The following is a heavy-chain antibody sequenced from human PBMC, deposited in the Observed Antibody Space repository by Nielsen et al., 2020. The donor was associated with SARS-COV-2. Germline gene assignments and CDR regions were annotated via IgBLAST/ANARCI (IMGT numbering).Heavy chain of an antibody. J-gene: IGHJ4*02. CDR1: GYTFTSYD. Sequence: ASVKVSCKASGYTFTSYDINWVRQATGQGLEWMGWVNPNSGNTGYAQKFQGRVTMTRNTSISTAYMELSSLRSEDTAVYYCAREIVATEGPGFDYWGQGTLVTVSS. V-gene: IGHV1-8*01. D-gene: IGHD5-12*01. CDR2: VNPNSGNT. CDR3: AREIVATEGPGFDY.